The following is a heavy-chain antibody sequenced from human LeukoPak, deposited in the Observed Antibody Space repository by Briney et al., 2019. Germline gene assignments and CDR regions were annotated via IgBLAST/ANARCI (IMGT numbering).Heavy chain of an antibody. Sequence: SETLSLTRTVSGGSISTYYWSWIRQSPGKGLEWIGYIYVTGTRYNPYLQSRVTISVDRSRNQFFLKMSSVTAADTAVYYCARHIGGGIEDMDVWGKGTKVIVSS. CDR2: IYVTGT. D-gene: IGHD3-16*02. CDR3: ARHIGGGIEDMDV. J-gene: IGHJ6*03. CDR1: GGSISTYY. V-gene: IGHV4-59*08.